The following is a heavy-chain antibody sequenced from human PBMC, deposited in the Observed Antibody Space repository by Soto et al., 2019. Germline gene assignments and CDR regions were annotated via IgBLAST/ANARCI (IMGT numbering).Heavy chain of an antibody. J-gene: IGHJ4*02. CDR3: ARRLQWQLRPLDS. CDR2: INTLSTAI. Sequence: VGSLRLSCGGSGFTFNDYYMTWIRQAPGKGLEWVAYINTLSTAIYYADSVKGRFTISRDNAKNSLYLQMNGLRAEDTATYYCARRLQWQLRPLDSWGRGTLVTVSS. D-gene: IGHD6-19*01. V-gene: IGHV3-11*01. CDR1: GFTFNDYY.